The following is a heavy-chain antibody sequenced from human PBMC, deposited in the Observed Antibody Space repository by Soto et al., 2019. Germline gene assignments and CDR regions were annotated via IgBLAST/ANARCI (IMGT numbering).Heavy chain of an antibody. Sequence: SETLSLTCAVSGGSISSGGYSWSWIRQPPGKGLEWIGYIYHSGSTYYNPSLKSRVTISVDRSKNQFTLKLSSVTAADTAVYYCARAVGSGYAPYSSYGMDVWGQGTTVTVSS. CDR3: ARAVGSGYAPYSSYGMDV. CDR1: GGSISSGGYS. V-gene: IGHV4-30-2*01. CDR2: IYHSGST. D-gene: IGHD5-12*01. J-gene: IGHJ6*02.